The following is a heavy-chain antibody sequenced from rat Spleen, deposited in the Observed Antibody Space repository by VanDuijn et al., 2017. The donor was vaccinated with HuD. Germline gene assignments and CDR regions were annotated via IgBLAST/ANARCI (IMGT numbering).Heavy chain of an antibody. V-gene: IGHV5-17*01. CDR2: IIYDGST. D-gene: IGHD1-6*01. J-gene: IGHJ3*01. CDR3: ARPRMYTTDYPNWFAY. CDR1: GFTFSDYA. Sequence: EVQLVESGGGLVQPGRSLKLSCAASGFTFSDYAMAWVRQAPRKGLEWVATIIYDGSTYYRDSVKGRFTISRDNAKSTLYLQMDGLRSEDTATYYCARPRMYTTDYPNWFAYWGQGTLVTVSS.